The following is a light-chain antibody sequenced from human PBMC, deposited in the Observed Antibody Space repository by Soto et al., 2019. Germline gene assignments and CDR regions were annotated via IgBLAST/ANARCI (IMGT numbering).Light chain of an antibody. CDR2: AAS. J-gene: IGKJ4*01. CDR3: QKYNTSPLT. V-gene: IGKV1-27*01. CDR1: RGLSTF. Sequence: DTQMTQSPSSLSASVGDRVTITCRASRGLSTFLAWYQQKPGKVPKLLIYAASTLHSGVPSRFSGSGSGTDFTLTSHGLQSEDVATYSCQKYNTSPLTFGGGTKVEIK.